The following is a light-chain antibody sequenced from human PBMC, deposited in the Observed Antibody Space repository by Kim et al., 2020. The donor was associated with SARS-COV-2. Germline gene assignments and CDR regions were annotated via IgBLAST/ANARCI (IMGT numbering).Light chain of an antibody. CDR3: QVWDSSSDHRGV. J-gene: IGLJ2*01. Sequence: PGKTDRSTCGGNNIGRKSVHWYQQEPGQAHVLVIYYDSDRPSGIPERFSGSNSGNTATLTISRVEAGDEADYYCQVWDSSSDHRGVFGGGTKLTVL. CDR1: NIGRKS. V-gene: IGLV3-21*04. CDR2: YDS.